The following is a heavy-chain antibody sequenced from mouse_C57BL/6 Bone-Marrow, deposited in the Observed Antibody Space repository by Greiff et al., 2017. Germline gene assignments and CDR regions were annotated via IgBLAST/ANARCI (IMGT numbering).Heavy chain of an antibody. CDR3: ARGRCSMDY. V-gene: IGHV1-81*01. CDR1: GYTFTSYG. J-gene: IGHJ4*01. Sequence: VQLQQSGAELARPGASVKLSCKASGYTFTSYGISWVKQRTGQGLEWIGEIYPRSGNTYYNEKFKGKDTLTADKSSSTAYMKPRSLTSEDSAVYVCARGRCSMDYWGQGTSVTVAS. CDR2: IYPRSGNT.